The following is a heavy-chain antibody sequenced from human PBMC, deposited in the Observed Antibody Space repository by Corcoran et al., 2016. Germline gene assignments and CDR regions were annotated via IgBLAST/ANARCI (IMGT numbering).Heavy chain of an antibody. Sequence: QVQLQESGPGLVKPSETLSLTCPVSGGSISSYYWSWIRQPPGKGLEWIGYIYYSGSTNYNPSLKSRVTISVDTSKNQFSLKLSSVTAADTAVYYCGIAAAGDFDYWGQGTLVTVSS. CDR2: IYYSGST. J-gene: IGHJ4*02. CDR3: GIAAAGDFDY. D-gene: IGHD6-13*01. V-gene: IGHV4-59*01. CDR1: GGSISSYY.